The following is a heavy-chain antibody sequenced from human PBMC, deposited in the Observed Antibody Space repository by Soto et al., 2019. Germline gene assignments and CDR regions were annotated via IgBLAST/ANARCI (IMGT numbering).Heavy chain of an antibody. Sequence: LRLSCAASGFTFSSYGMHWVRQAPGKGLEWVAVIWYDGSNKYYADSVKGRFTISRDNSKNTLYLQMNSLRAEDTAVYYCARDVRATSGSYYFDYWGQGTLVTVSS. D-gene: IGHD1-26*01. CDR3: ARDVRATSGSYYFDY. CDR1: GFTFSSYG. CDR2: IWYDGSNK. J-gene: IGHJ4*02. V-gene: IGHV3-33*01.